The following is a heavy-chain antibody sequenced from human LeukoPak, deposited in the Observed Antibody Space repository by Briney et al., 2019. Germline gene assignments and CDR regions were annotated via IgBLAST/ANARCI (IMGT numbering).Heavy chain of an antibody. V-gene: IGHV1-46*01. D-gene: IGHD2-8*01. Sequence: ASVKVSCKASGYTFTSYYMHWVRQAPGQGLEWMGIINPSGGSTSYAQKFQGRITMTRDMSTSTVYMELSSLRSEDTAVYYCARARDIVLMSFDPWGQGTLVTVSS. CDR2: INPSGGST. CDR3: ARARDIVLMSFDP. CDR1: GYTFTSYY. J-gene: IGHJ5*02.